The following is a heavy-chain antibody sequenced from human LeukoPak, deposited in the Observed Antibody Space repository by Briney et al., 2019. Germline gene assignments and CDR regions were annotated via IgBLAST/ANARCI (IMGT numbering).Heavy chain of an antibody. CDR1: GFTFSSHG. CDR3: ARDATGSY. Sequence: GGSLRLSCAASGFTFSSHGMDWVRQAPGMGLEWVSGVSPSGDITYYADSVKGRFAISRDNSRNTVYFQLNSLRADDTAVYYCARDATGSYWGQGTLVTVSS. V-gene: IGHV3-23*01. J-gene: IGHJ4*02. CDR2: VSPSGDIT.